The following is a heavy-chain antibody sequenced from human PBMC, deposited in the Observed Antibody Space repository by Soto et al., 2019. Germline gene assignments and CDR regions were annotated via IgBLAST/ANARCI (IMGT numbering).Heavy chain of an antibody. CDR2: IYHSGST. V-gene: IGHV4-30-2*01. CDR3: ASSHAGAHITAAVH. CDR1: GGSISSGGYS. D-gene: IGHD6-13*01. Sequence: QLQLQESGSGLVKPSQTLSLTCAVSGGSISSGGYSWSWIRQPPGKGLEWIGYIYHSGSTYYNPSRKSRVTISVDRSKNQFSRKLSSVTAADTAVYYCASSHAGAHITAAVHWGQGTLVTVSS. J-gene: IGHJ4*02.